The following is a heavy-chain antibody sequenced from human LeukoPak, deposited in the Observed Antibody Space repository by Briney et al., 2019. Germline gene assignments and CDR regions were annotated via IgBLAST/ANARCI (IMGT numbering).Heavy chain of an antibody. J-gene: IGHJ3*02. D-gene: IGHD3-22*01. CDR3: ARQSSSIDYYDSSGYYYGVAFDI. CDR2: IYHSGST. CDR1: GYSISSGYY. Sequence: PSETLSLTCAVSGYSISSGYYWGWIRQPPGKGLEWIGSIYHSGSTYYNPSLKSRVTISVDTSKNQLSLKLSSVTAADTAVYYCARQSSSIDYYDSSGYYYGVAFDIWGQGTMVTVSS. V-gene: IGHV4-38-2*01.